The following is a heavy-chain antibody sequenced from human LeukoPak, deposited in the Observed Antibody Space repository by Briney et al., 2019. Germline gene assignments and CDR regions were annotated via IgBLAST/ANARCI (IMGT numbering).Heavy chain of an antibody. V-gene: IGHV1-18*01. D-gene: IGHD3-3*01. Sequence: ASVKVSCKASGYTFTSYGISWVRQAPGQGLEWMGWISAYNGNTNYAQKFQGRVTMTRDTSISTAYMELSRLRSDDTAVYYCARDRVYYDFWSGYWDYYYYMDVWGKGTTVTVSS. CDR1: GYTFTSYG. J-gene: IGHJ6*03. CDR2: ISAYNGNT. CDR3: ARDRVYYDFWSGYWDYYYYMDV.